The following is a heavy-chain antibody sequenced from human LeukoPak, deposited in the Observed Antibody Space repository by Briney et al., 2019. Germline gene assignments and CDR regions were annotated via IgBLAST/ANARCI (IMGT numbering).Heavy chain of an antibody. Sequence: SETLSLTCAVSGGSISSYYWNWIRQPAAEGLEWIGHIHTSGDTNYNPSPKSRVTMSVDTPKNQFSLKLSSVTAADTAVYYCARSRYGDYLFDYWGQGTLVTVSS. CDR2: IHTSGDT. D-gene: IGHD4-17*01. CDR1: GGSISSYY. V-gene: IGHV4-4*07. J-gene: IGHJ4*02. CDR3: ARSRYGDYLFDY.